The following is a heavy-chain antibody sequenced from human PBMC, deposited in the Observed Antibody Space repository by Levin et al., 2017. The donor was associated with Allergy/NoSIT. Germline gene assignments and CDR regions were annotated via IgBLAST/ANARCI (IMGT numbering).Heavy chain of an antibody. D-gene: IGHD4-23*01. Sequence: SCTASGFNFRSYGMYWVRQAPGKGLEWVAALWYDGSYQYYADSVKGRFTISRDNPKTTLYLQMNNLRAEDTAVYYCAKSLGGGNSPAGFDYWGQGALVTVSS. V-gene: IGHV3-33*06. CDR2: LWYDGSYQ. CDR1: GFNFRSYG. CDR3: AKSLGGGNSPAGFDY. J-gene: IGHJ4*02.